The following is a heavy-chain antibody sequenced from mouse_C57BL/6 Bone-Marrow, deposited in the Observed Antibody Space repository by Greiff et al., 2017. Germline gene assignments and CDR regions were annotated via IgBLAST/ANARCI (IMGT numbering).Heavy chain of an antibody. V-gene: IGHV14-4*01. CDR2: IDPENGDT. CDR1: GFNIKDDY. CDR3: TTRQLDHYYAMDY. J-gene: IGHJ4*01. D-gene: IGHD6-1*02. Sequence: EVKLMESGAELVRPGASVKLSCTASGFNIKDDYMHWVKQRPEQGLEWIGWIDPENGDTEYASKFQGKATITADTSSNTAYLQLSILTSEDTAVYYCTTRQLDHYYAMDYWGQGTSVTVSS.